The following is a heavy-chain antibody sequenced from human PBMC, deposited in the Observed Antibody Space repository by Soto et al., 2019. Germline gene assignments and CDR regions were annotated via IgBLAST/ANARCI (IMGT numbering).Heavy chain of an antibody. CDR2: SYWDDDK. CDR3: VHRLTARWANSWYK. J-gene: IGHJ4*02. D-gene: IGHD6-13*01. CDR1: GLSLSTSGVG. Sequence: QITLKESGPPLVKPTQTLTLTCAFSGLSLSTSGVGVGWIRQPPGKALEWLAYSYWDDDKGYSPSLESRLTITKDTSKNQVVLTMTNMDPVDTATYYWVHRLTARWANSWYKWGQGTLVTVAS. V-gene: IGHV2-5*02.